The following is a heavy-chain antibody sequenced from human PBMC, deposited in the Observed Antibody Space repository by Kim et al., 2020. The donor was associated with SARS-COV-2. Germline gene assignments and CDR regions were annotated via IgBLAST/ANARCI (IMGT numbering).Heavy chain of an antibody. Sequence: GGSLRLSCAASGFSFSSYGMHWVRQAPGKGLEWVAIIWYDGSNKYYADSVKGRFTISRDNSENTLYLQMNSLTAEDTAVYYCARGADYYDSSGYLDYWGQGTLVTVSS. D-gene: IGHD3-22*01. CDR1: GFSFSSYG. V-gene: IGHV3-33*01. CDR3: ARGADYYDSSGYLDY. CDR2: IWYDGSNK. J-gene: IGHJ4*02.